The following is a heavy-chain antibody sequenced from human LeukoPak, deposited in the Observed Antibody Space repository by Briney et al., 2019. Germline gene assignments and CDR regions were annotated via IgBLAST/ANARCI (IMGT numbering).Heavy chain of an antibody. Sequence: PGKSLRLSFASSGFTFSSYAMHWVRQAQGKGLEWVSIISYDGSDEKVADSVTGRFNISRENSKNMLFLQTTSLTAEHTAVYYCTRDQGAPLVRGVTPSLDYWGQGTLVSVSS. D-gene: IGHD3-10*01. CDR3: TRDQGAPLVRGVTPSLDY. CDR1: GFTFSSYA. CDR2: ISYDGSDE. J-gene: IGHJ4*02. V-gene: IGHV3-30*04.